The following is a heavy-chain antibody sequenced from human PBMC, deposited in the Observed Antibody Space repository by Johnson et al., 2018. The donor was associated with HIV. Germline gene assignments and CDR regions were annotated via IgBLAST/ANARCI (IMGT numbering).Heavy chain of an antibody. V-gene: IGHV3-66*03. J-gene: IGHJ3*02. D-gene: IGHD1-14*01. CDR1: GFTFSNFW. CDR2: IYSGGST. Sequence: VQLVESGGGLIQPGGSLRLSCAASGFTFSNFWMSWVRQAPGRGPEWVSVIYSGGSTYYADSVKGRFTISRDNSKNTLYLQMNSLRAEDTAVYYCARDQGGNHNAFDIWGQGTMVTVSS. CDR3: ARDQGGNHNAFDI.